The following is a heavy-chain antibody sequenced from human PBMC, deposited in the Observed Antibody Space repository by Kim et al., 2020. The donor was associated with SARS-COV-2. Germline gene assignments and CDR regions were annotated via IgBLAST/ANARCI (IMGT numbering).Heavy chain of an antibody. CDR3: ARGRKGITLIVVVQTYYYYGMDV. Sequence: SETLSLTCAVYGGSFSGYYWSWIRQPPGKGLEWIGEINHSGRTNYNPSPKRGVTISVNTSKNQSSLKLSSVTAADTAVYYCARGRKGITLIVVVQTYYYYGMDVGGQGTTVTVSS. J-gene: IGHJ6*02. CDR2: INHSGRT. D-gene: IGHD3-22*01. CDR1: GGSFSGYY. V-gene: IGHV4-34*01.